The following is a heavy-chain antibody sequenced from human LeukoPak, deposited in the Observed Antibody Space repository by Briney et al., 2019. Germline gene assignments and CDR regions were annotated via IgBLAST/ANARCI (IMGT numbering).Heavy chain of an antibody. J-gene: IGHJ4*02. CDR3: ARDGYYDSSGYLDY. CDR2: IYTSGST. V-gene: IGHV4-4*07. Sequence: SETLSLTCTVSGGSISSYYWSWIRQPAGKGLEWIGRIYTSGSTSYNPSLKSRVTMSVDTSKNQFSLKLSSVTAADTAVYYCARDGYYDSSGYLDYWGQGTLVTVSS. D-gene: IGHD3-22*01. CDR1: GGSISSYY.